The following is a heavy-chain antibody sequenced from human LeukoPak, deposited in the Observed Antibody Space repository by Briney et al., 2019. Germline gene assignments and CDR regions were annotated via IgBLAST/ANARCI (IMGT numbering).Heavy chain of an antibody. D-gene: IGHD1-26*01. CDR3: ARDRGESYYDYFDY. J-gene: IGHJ4*02. CDR1: GFTFSNFW. CDR2: VKQDETEK. V-gene: IGHV3-7*01. Sequence: GGSLRLSCTASGFTFSNFWMGWVRQAPGKGLEWVANVKQDETEKFYLGSVKGRFTISRDNAKNSLYLQMNSLRVEDTAVYYCARDRGESYYDYFDYWGQGALVTVSS.